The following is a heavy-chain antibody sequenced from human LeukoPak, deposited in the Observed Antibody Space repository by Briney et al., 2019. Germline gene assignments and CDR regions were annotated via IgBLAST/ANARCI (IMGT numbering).Heavy chain of an antibody. V-gene: IGHV3-30*18. J-gene: IGHJ4*02. CDR3: AKVRWDNSGWYYLDS. Sequence: PGGSLRLSCAASGFTFSSYWMSWVRQAPGKGLEWVAVITYDGGNEYYTDSVKGRFTISRDNSKSTLYLQMNSLRTEDTAVYYCAKVRWDNSGWYYLDSWGQGTLVTVSS. D-gene: IGHD6-19*01. CDR2: ITYDGGNE. CDR1: GFTFSSYW.